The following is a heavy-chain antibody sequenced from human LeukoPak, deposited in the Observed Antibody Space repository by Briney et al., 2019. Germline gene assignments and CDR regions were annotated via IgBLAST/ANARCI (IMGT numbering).Heavy chain of an antibody. D-gene: IGHD3-3*01. Sequence: SETLSLTCTVSGGSISSYYWSWIRQPPGTGLEWIGYIYYSGSTNYNPSLKSRVTISVDTSKNQFSLKLSSVTAADTAVYYCARYGMGFWSGYLLGYWGQGTLVIVSS. V-gene: IGHV4-59*01. CDR1: GGSISSYY. CDR3: ARYGMGFWSGYLLGY. CDR2: IYYSGST. J-gene: IGHJ4*02.